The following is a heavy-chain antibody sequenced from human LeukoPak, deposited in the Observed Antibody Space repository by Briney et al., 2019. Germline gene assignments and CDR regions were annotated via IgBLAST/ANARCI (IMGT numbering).Heavy chain of an antibody. J-gene: IGHJ4*02. CDR2: ISSSSTYT. CDR3: ANWETRDPTALEY. CDR1: GFTFSRNG. D-gene: IGHD1-26*01. Sequence: GGSLRLSCAASGFTFSRNGMNWLRQAPGQGLEWVSSISSSSTYTYYVDSVKGRFTISRDNAKNSLYLQMNSLRAEDTAVYYCANWETRDPTALEYWGQGTLVAVSS. V-gene: IGHV3-21*06.